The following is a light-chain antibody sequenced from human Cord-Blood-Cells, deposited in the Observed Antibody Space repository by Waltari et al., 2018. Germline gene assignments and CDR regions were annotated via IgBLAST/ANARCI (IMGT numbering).Light chain of an antibody. Sequence: DIQMTQSPSSLSASVGDSVTITCRASQSISSYLNCYQQKPGKAPKLLIYAASSLQSGVPSRLSGSGSGTDFTLTISRLQPEDFATYYCQQSYSTLPSFGQGTKLEIK. J-gene: IGKJ2*03. CDR2: AAS. CDR3: QQSYSTLPS. V-gene: IGKV1-39*01. CDR1: QSISSY.